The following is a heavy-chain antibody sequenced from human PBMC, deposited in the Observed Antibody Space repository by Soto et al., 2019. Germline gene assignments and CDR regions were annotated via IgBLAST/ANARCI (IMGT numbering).Heavy chain of an antibody. V-gene: IGHV4-59*01. CDR2: IYDSGIT. J-gene: IGHJ4*02. CDR1: GRSINSYY. CDR3: ARTYDSNGYANEFDS. D-gene: IGHD3-22*01. Sequence: SETLSLTCNVSGRSINSYYWSWVRQPPGKGLEWIGYIYDSGITIYNPSLKSRVTMSADTSKNQFSLKLTSVTGADTAVYYCARTYDSNGYANEFDSWGQGILVTVSS.